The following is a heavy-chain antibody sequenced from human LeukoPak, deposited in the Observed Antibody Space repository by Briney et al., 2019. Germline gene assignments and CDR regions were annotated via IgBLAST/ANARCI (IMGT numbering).Heavy chain of an antibody. D-gene: IGHD5-24*01. CDR3: ARAPWRRDFDC. CDR2: INPTSGGT. Sequence: ASVKVSCKASGYIFTGYYMHWVRQAPGQGLEWMGWINPTSGGTNYAQKFQGRVTMTRDTSISTAYMELSRLRSDDTAVYDCARAPWRRDFDCWGQGTLVTVSS. CDR1: GYIFTGYY. V-gene: IGHV1-2*02. J-gene: IGHJ4*02.